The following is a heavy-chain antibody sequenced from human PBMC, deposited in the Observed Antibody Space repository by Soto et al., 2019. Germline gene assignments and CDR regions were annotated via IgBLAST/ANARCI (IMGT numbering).Heavy chain of an antibody. CDR1: GGSISSSSYY. J-gene: IGHJ5*02. D-gene: IGHD5-12*01. CDR2: IYYRGST. V-gene: IGHV4-39*01. CDR3: ARHGDGYNKFDPNWYHP. Sequence: QLPLQESGPGLVKPSETLSLTCTVSGGSISSSSYYWGWIRQPPGTGLEWIGSIYYRGSTYYNPFLKSRATISVDRAKTQFSLKLSAVTAADTAVYYCARHGDGYNKFDPNWYHPWVQGTLVTVST.